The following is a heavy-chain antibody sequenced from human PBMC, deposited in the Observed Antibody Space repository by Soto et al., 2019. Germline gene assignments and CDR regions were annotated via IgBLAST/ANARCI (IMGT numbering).Heavy chain of an antibody. CDR2: FDPEGGET. Sequence: ASGKVSCKVSGYTLTELSMHWVRQAPGKGLEWMGGFDPEGGETIYAQKFQGRVTITEDTSTDTAYMELSSLRSEDTAVYYCATLSSFGSVVAATEPFDYWGQGTLVTVSS. V-gene: IGHV1-24*01. CDR1: GYTLTELS. D-gene: IGHD2-15*01. CDR3: ATLSSFGSVVAATEPFDY. J-gene: IGHJ4*02.